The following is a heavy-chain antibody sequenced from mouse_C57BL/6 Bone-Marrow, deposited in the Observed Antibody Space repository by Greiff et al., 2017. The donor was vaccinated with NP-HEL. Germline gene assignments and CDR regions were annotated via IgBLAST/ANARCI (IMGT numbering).Heavy chain of an antibody. CDR3: ARLVTTRGPRAMDY. D-gene: IGHD2-2*01. V-gene: IGHV1-19*01. J-gene: IGHJ4*01. CDR2: INPYNGGT. CDR1: GYTFTDYY. Sequence: DVKLQESGPVLVKPGASVKMSCKASGYTFTDYYMNWVKQSHGKSLEWIGVINPYNGGTSYNQKFKGKATLTVDKSSSTAYMELNSLTSEDSAVYYCARLVTTRGPRAMDYWGQGTSVTVSS.